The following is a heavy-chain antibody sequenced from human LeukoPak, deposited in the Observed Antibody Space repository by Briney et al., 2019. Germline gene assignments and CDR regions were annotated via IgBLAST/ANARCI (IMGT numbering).Heavy chain of an antibody. Sequence: GGSLRLSCAASGFTFSSYDMSWVRQAPGKGPEWVSGISGSGGTTYYADSVKGRFTISRDNSKNTLYLQMNSLRADDTAVYYCAKHSSSWPRGYYYYYMDVWGKGTTVTVSS. V-gene: IGHV3-23*01. CDR3: AKHSSSWPRGYYYYYMDV. CDR1: GFTFSSYD. J-gene: IGHJ6*03. CDR2: ISGSGGTT. D-gene: IGHD6-13*01.